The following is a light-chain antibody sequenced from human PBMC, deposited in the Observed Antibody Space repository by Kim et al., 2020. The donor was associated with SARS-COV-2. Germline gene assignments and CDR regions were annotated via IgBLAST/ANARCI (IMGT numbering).Light chain of an antibody. J-gene: IGKJ1*01. V-gene: IGKV1-5*03. CDR3: QHYDSYSPWM. Sequence: ASVGDRVTITCRASRDVSKYLAWYQQKPGKAPALLIYKASNLENGVPSRFRGGGSGREFTLTISGLQPEDFATYYCQHYDSYSPWMFGQGTKVEI. CDR2: KAS. CDR1: RDVSKY.